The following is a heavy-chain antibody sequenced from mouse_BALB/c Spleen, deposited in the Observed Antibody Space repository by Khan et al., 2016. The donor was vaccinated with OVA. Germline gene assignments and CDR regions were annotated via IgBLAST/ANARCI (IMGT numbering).Heavy chain of an antibody. CDR1: GYAFSNYW. CDR2: IYPGDGNT. Sequence: QMQLEESGAELVRPGSSLKISCKASGYAFSNYWMNWVKLGPGQGLEWIGKIYPGDGNTNYNGKFKDKATLTADKSSSTASMQRSRLLSEDSAVYFCARSGYDFFAYWGQGTLVTVSA. V-gene: IGHV1-80*01. CDR3: ARSGYDFFAY. D-gene: IGHD2-14*01. J-gene: IGHJ3*01.